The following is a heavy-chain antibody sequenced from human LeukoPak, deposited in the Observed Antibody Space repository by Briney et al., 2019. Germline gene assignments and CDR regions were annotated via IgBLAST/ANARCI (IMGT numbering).Heavy chain of an antibody. D-gene: IGHD3-22*01. J-gene: IGHJ3*02. Sequence: ASVEVSCKASGYTFTGYYMHWVRQAPGQGLEWMGWINPNSGGTNYAQKFQGRVTMTRDTSISTAYMELSRLRSDDTAVYYCARLAYYDSSFSIWGQGTMVTVSS. CDR1: GYTFTGYY. CDR3: ARLAYYDSSFSI. V-gene: IGHV1-2*02. CDR2: INPNSGGT.